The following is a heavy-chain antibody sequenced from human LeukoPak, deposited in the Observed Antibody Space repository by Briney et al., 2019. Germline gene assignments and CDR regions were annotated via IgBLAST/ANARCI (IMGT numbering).Heavy chain of an antibody. CDR1: GGSISSYY. CDR3: ARRKKYYYDSSGYPAGGWFDP. V-gene: IGHV4-59*08. D-gene: IGHD3-22*01. CDR2: IYYSGST. J-gene: IGHJ5*02. Sequence: PSETLSLTCTVSGGSISSYYWSWIRQPPGKGLEWIGYIYYSGSTNYNPSLRSRVTISVDTSKNQFSLKLSSVTAADTAVYYCARRKKYYYDSSGYPAGGWFDPWGQGTLVTVSS.